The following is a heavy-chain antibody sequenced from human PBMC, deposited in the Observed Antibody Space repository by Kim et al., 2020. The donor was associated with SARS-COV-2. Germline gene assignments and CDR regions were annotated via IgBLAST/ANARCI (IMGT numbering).Heavy chain of an antibody. CDR2: IYPGDSDT. CDR1: GYSFTSYW. V-gene: IGHV5-51*01. D-gene: IGHD3-3*01. CDR3: ARQYYDFWSGYPDAGIYYMDV. Sequence: GESLKISCKGSGYSFTSYWIGWVRQMPGKGLEWMGIIYPGDSDTRYSPSFQGQVTISADKSISTAYLQWSSLKASDTAMYYCARQYYDFWSGYPDAGIYYMDVWGKGTTVTVSS. J-gene: IGHJ6*03.